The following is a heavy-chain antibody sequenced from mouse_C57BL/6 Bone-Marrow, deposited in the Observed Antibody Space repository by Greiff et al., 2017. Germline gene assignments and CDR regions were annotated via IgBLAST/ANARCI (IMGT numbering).Heavy chain of an antibody. V-gene: IGHV1-26*01. CDR2: INPNNGGT. D-gene: IGHD2-4*01. J-gene: IGHJ3*01. CDR3: ARKGIYYDYDGRFAY. CDR1: GYTFTDYY. Sequence: VQLQQSGPELVKPGASVKISCKASGYTFTDYYMNWVKQSHGKSLEWIGDINPNNGGTSYNQKFKGKATLTVDKSSSTAYMELRSLTSEDSAVYYCARKGIYYDYDGRFAYWGHGTLVTVSA.